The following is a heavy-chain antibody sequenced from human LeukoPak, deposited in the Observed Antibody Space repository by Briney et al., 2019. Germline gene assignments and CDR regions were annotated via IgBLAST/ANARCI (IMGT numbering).Heavy chain of an antibody. J-gene: IGHJ4*02. CDR3: AREGSMTARPFDSIDY. Sequence: PSETLSLTCTVSGGSISTFYWSWIRQPAGKGLEWIGRIHTSGSTDYNPSLKSRVTMSVDTSKNQFSLKLSSVTAADTAVYYCAREGSMTARPFDSIDYWGQGTLVTVSS. V-gene: IGHV4-4*07. CDR2: IHTSGST. D-gene: IGHD6-6*01. CDR1: GGSISTFY.